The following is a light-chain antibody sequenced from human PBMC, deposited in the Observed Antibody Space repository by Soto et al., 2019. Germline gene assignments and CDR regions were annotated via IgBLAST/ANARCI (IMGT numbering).Light chain of an antibody. CDR3: GTWDSSLSAWV. V-gene: IGLV2-14*01. J-gene: IGLJ3*02. CDR2: EVS. Sequence: QSALTQPASVSGSPGQSITISCTGTSSDVGGYNYVSWYQQHPGKAPKLMIYEVSNRPSGVSNRFSGSKSGNTASLTISGLQAEDEADYYCGTWDSSLSAWVFGGGTQLTVL. CDR1: SSDVGGYNY.